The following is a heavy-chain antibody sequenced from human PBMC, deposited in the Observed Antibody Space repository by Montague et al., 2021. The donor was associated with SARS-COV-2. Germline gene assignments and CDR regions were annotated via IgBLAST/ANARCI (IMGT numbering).Heavy chain of an antibody. CDR2: IYHSGST. J-gene: IGHJ5*02. D-gene: IGHD2-15*01. V-gene: IGHV4-4*02. Sequence: SETLSLTCAVSGVSIGSNNWWSWVRQPPGKGLEWIGDIYHSGSTNYNPSLKSRATISVDKSKNQFSLMMSSVTAADTAVFYWARGLGCSGGRCYGDWLDPWGQGTLVTVSS. CDR1: GVSIGSNNW. CDR3: ARGLGCSGGRCYGDWLDP.